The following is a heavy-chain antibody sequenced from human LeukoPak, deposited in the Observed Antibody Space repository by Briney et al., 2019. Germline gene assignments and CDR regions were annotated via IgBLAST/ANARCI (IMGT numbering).Heavy chain of an antibody. CDR3: ARDPPYYYDSSGLSAFDI. Sequence: SVKVSCKASGGTFSSYAISWVRQAPGQGLEWMGRIIPIFGTANYAQKFQGRVTITTDESTSTAYMELSRLRSEDTAVYYCARDPPYYYDSSGLSAFDIWGQGTMVTVSS. J-gene: IGHJ3*02. CDR2: IIPIFGTA. V-gene: IGHV1-69*05. D-gene: IGHD3-22*01. CDR1: GGTFSSYA.